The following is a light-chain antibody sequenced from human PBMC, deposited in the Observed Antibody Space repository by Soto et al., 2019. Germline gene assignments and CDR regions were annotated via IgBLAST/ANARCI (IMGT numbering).Light chain of an antibody. Sequence: QSVLTQPRSVSGSPGQSVTISCTGTSSDVGRYNYVSWYQHHPGKAPKLMIYDVSTRPSGVPDRLSGSKSGTTASLTISGLQAEDEADYYCCSYAGSPYVFGTGTKVTV. CDR2: DVS. V-gene: IGLV2-11*01. J-gene: IGLJ1*01. CDR3: CSYAGSPYV. CDR1: SSDVGRYNY.